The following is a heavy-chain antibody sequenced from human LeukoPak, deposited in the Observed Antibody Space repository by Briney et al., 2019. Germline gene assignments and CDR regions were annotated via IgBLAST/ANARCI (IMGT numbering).Heavy chain of an antibody. J-gene: IGHJ4*02. D-gene: IGHD2/OR15-2a*01. CDR2: ISSSSIYI. V-gene: IGHV3-21*06. Sequence: GGSLRLSCAASGFTFSSYSMNWVRQAPGKGLEWVSSISSSSIYIYYADSVKGRFTISRDNAKNTLYLQMNSLRAEVTAVYYCARDWFHAIDYWGQGTLVTVSS. CDR1: GFTFSSYS. CDR3: ARDWFHAIDY.